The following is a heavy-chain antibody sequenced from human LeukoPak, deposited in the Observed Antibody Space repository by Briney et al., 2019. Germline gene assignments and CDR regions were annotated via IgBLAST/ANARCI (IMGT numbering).Heavy chain of an antibody. V-gene: IGHV1-18*01. J-gene: IGHJ4*02. D-gene: IGHD3-16*02. CDR1: GYTFTSYG. CDR2: ISAYNGNT. CDR3: ARMYYDYVWGSYRYTEFDY. Sequence: GASVKVSCKASGYTFTSYGISWVRQAPGQGLEWMGWISAYNGNTNYAQKLQGRVTMTTDTSTSTAYMELRSLRSDDTAVYYCARMYYDYVWGSYRYTEFDYWGQGTLVTVSS.